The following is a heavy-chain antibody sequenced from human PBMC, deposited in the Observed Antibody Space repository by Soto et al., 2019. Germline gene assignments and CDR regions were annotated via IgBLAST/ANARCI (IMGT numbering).Heavy chain of an antibody. J-gene: IGHJ6*02. CDR3: AREGYSYSKYYYYYGMDV. Sequence: PSETLSVTCTVSGGSISSYYWSWIRQPPGKGLEWIGYIYYSGSTNYNPSLKSRVSISVDTSKNQFSLKLSSVTAADTAVYYCAREGYSYSKYYYYYGMDVWGQGTTVTVSS. CDR1: GGSISSYY. D-gene: IGHD5-18*01. CDR2: IYYSGST. V-gene: IGHV4-59*01.